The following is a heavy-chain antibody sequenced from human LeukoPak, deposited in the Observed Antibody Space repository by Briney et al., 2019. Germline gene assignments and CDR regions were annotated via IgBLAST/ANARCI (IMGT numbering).Heavy chain of an antibody. Sequence: SETLSLTCAVYGGSFSGYYWSWIRQPPGKGLEWIGEINHSGSTNYNPSLKSRVTISVDTSKNQFSLKLSSVTAADTAVYYCARTTNDYYGSGSYSNDYWGQGTLVTVSS. CDR2: INHSGST. CDR3: ARTTNDYYGSGSYSNDY. CDR1: GGSFSGYY. D-gene: IGHD3-10*01. V-gene: IGHV4-34*01. J-gene: IGHJ4*02.